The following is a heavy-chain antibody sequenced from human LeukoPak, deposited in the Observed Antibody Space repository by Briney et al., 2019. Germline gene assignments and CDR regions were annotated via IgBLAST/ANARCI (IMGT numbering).Heavy chain of an antibody. CDR1: GGSFSGYY. CDR2: INHSGST. CDR3: AGLAALSVNFDV. Sequence: SETLSLTCAVYGGSFSGYYWSWIRQPPGKGLEWIGEINHSGSTNYNPSLKSRVTISVDTSKNQLSLKLSSVTASDTAVYYCAGLAALSVNFDVWGQGTTVTVSS. D-gene: IGHD2-15*01. V-gene: IGHV4-34*01. J-gene: IGHJ6*02.